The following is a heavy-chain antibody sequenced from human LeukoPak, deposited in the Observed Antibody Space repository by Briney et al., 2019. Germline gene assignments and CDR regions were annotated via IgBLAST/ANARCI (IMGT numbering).Heavy chain of an antibody. Sequence: KTSETLSLTCTLSGGSIVSYYWGWIRQPPGKGLEWIGYIYHSGSTNYNPSLKSRVTITADTSKNQFSLTLNSVTAADTAVYFCTRERFLYYIVVWGVGTTVIVSS. J-gene: IGHJ6*03. CDR1: GGSIVSYY. V-gene: IGHV4-59*01. D-gene: IGHD3-16*01. CDR3: TRERFLYYIVV. CDR2: IYHSGST.